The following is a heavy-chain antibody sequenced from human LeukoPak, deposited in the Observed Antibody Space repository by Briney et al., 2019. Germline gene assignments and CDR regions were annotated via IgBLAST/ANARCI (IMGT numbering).Heavy chain of an antibody. CDR3: ARSGSYAAAGDY. D-gene: IGHD2-15*01. Sequence: NPSETLSLTCTVSGGSISSYYWSWIRQPPGKGLEWIGYIYYSGSTNYNPSLKSRVTISLDTSKNQFSLKLSSVTAADTAVYYCARSGSYAAAGDYWGQGTLVTVSS. V-gene: IGHV4-59*08. CDR1: GGSISSYY. CDR2: IYYSGST. J-gene: IGHJ4*02.